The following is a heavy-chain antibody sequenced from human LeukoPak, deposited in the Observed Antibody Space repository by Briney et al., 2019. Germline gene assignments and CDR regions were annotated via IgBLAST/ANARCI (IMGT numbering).Heavy chain of an antibody. Sequence: SETLSLTCTVSGVSISSGGYYWSWIRQRPGKGLEWIRHISQIGSTYYNPSFKSRVTISVDTSKNQFSLRLSSVTAADMAVYYCARVLVPDVRFDPWGQGTLVTVSS. J-gene: IGHJ5*02. CDR1: GVSISSGGYY. V-gene: IGHV4-31*03. CDR2: ISQIGST. CDR3: ARVLVPDVRFDP. D-gene: IGHD3-10*02.